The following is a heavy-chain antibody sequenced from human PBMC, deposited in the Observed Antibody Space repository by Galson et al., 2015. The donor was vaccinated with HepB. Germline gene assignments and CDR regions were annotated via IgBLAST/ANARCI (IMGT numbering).Heavy chain of an antibody. D-gene: IGHD6-19*01. CDR3: AKDGYSSGWWGAFDI. V-gene: IGHV3-30*18. CDR1: GFTFSSYG. CDR2: ISYDGSNK. J-gene: IGHJ3*02. Sequence: LRLSCAASGFTFSSYGMHWVRQAPGKGLEWVAVISYDGSNKYYADSVKGRFTISRDNSKNTLYLQMNSLRAEDTAVYYCAKDGYSSGWWGAFDIWGQGTMVTVSS.